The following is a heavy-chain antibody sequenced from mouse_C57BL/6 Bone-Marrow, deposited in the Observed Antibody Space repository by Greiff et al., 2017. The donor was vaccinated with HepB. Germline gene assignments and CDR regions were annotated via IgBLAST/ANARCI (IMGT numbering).Heavy chain of an antibody. Sequence: QVQLQQSGAELMKPGASVKLSCKATGYTFTGYWIEWVKQRPGHGLEWIGEILPGSGSTNYNEKFKGKATFTADTSSNTAYMQLSSLTTEDSAIYYCARYPYYYGSSPYSFDYWGQGTPLTVSS. D-gene: IGHD1-1*01. CDR2: ILPGSGST. V-gene: IGHV1-9*01. CDR1: GYTFTGYW. CDR3: ARYPYYYGSSPYSFDY. J-gene: IGHJ2*01.